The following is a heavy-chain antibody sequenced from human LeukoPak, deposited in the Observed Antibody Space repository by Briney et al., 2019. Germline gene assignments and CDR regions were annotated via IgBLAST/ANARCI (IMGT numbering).Heavy chain of an antibody. CDR2: IDARSGIT. CDR3: ARGTAPIVSGHGPQPDY. Sequence: GGSLRLSCAASGFTFRIFGLNWVRQAPGKGPEWVSYIDARSGITYYADSVEGRFTISRDDAKNTLYLQMNSLRAEDTAVYYCARGTAPIVSGHGPQPDYWGQGTLVTVSS. J-gene: IGHJ4*02. V-gene: IGHV3-48*04. D-gene: IGHD5-12*01. CDR1: GFTFRIFG.